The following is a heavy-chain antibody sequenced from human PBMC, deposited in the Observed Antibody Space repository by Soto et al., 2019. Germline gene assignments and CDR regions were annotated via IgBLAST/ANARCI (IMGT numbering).Heavy chain of an antibody. V-gene: IGHV1-3*01. J-gene: IGHJ4*02. D-gene: IGHD4-17*01. CDR1: GYTFTTHA. CDR3: ATKHTFGDYEY. Sequence: QVQLVQSGAEVKKPGASVKVSCKASGYTFTTHAMHWVRQAPGQGLDWKGWTNVGTGATKYSQQFQGRVTFTRDTSANTGSMELSSLSSEDTAVYYCATKHTFGDYEYWGQGTLVTVSS. CDR2: TNVGTGAT.